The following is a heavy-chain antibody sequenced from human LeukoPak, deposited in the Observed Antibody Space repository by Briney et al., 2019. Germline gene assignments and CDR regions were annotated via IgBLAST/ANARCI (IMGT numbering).Heavy chain of an antibody. CDR2: ISGSGDRT. CDR1: GFRFSSYA. Sequence: GGSLRLSCTASGFRFSSYAMTWVRQAPGKGLEWVSVISGSGDRTFYADSVKGRFTISRDNSKNTLYLQMNSLRPEDTAVYYCAKGQGYSYGYVSYWGQGTLVTVSS. CDR3: AKGQGYSYGYVSY. V-gene: IGHV3-23*01. J-gene: IGHJ4*02. D-gene: IGHD5-18*01.